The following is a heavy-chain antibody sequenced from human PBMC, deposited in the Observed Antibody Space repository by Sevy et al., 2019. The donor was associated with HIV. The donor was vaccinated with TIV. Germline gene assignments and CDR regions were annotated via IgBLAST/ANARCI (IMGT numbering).Heavy chain of an antibody. V-gene: IGHV4-59*01. CDR2: IFYSRST. Sequence: LSLTCTVSGASISGYYWSWIRQPPGKGLEWIVYIFYSRSTHYSPSLKSRVTISVDTSKNQFSLRLSSMTAADTAVYYCARASPNYYYGMDVWGQGTTVTVSS. CDR1: GASISGYY. CDR3: ARASPNYYYGMDV. J-gene: IGHJ6*02.